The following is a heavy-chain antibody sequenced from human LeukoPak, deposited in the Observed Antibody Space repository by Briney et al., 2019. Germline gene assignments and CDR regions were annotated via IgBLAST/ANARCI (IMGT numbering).Heavy chain of an antibody. Sequence: GRSLRLSCAASGFTFSSYAMHWVRQAPGKGLEWVAVISYDGSNKYYADSVKGRFTISRDNSKNTLYLQMNSLRAEDTAVYYCARGNYYDSSGYYYYFDYWGQGTLVTVSS. J-gene: IGHJ4*02. CDR3: ARGNYYDSSGYYYYFDY. D-gene: IGHD3-22*01. V-gene: IGHV3-30*01. CDR2: ISYDGSNK. CDR1: GFTFSSYA.